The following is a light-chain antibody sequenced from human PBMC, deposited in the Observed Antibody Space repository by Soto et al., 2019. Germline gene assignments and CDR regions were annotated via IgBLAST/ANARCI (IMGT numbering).Light chain of an antibody. J-gene: IGLJ1*01. CDR1: SSNIGAGYD. CDR2: GNS. Sequence: QAGRTQPRSVSGAPGLSVTISCTGSSSNIGAGYDVHWYQQLPGTAPKLLIHGNSNRPSGVPDRFSGSKSGTSASLAITGLQAEDEADYYCQSFDSGLSGSRVFGTGTKVTVL. CDR3: QSFDSGLSGSRV. V-gene: IGLV1-40*01.